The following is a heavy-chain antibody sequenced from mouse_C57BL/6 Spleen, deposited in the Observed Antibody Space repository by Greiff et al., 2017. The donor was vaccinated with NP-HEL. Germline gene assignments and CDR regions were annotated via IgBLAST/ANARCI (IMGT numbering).Heavy chain of an antibody. D-gene: IGHD2-10*01. CDR3: ARGAYYYYAMDY. V-gene: IGHV3-5*01. CDR2: IYYSGTI. CDR1: GISITTGNYR. J-gene: IGHJ4*01. Sequence: DVQLQESGPGLVKPSQTVFLTCTVTGISITTGNYRWSWIRQFPGNKLEWIGYIYYSGTITYNPSLTSRTTITSDTPKNQFFLEMNSLTAEDTATYYCARGAYYYYAMDYWGQGTSVTVSS.